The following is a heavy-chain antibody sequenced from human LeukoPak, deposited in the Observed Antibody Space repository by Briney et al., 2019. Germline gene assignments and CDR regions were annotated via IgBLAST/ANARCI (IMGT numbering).Heavy chain of an antibody. D-gene: IGHD5-24*01. CDR3: ARGDGYNSGYFEY. CDR2: INHSGST. CDR1: GASINTADYY. V-gene: IGHV4-61*08. Sequence: SETLSLTCNVSGASINTADYYWTWIRQPPGKGLEWIGEINHSGSTNFSPSLKSRVTISVDTSKNQFSLKLSSVTAADTAVYYCARGDGYNSGYFEYWGQGTLVTVSS. J-gene: IGHJ4*02.